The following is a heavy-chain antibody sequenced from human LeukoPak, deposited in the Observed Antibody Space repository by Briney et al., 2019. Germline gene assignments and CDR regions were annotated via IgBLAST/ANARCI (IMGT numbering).Heavy chain of an antibody. J-gene: IGHJ5*02. Sequence: GGSLRLSCAASGFTFSSHGINWVRQAPGKGLEWVSGISPSGSISYYADSVKGRFTISRDNSKNTVSLQMNSLRAEDTALYYCARDLDWGAFDAWGQGTLVAVSS. CDR1: GFTFSSHG. CDR3: ARDLDWGAFDA. V-gene: IGHV3-23*01. CDR2: ISPSGSIS. D-gene: IGHD3-9*01.